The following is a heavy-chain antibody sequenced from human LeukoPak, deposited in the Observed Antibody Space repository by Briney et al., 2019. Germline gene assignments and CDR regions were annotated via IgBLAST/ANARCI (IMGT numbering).Heavy chain of an antibody. V-gene: IGHV3-30-3*01. CDR1: GFTFSSYA. CDR3: AREYITIFGVVRDYYYGMDV. Sequence: GGSLRLSCAASGFTFSSYAMHWVRQAPGKGLEWVAVISYDGSNKYYADSVKGRFTISRDNSKNTLYLQMNSLRAEDTAVYYCAREYITIFGVVRDYYYGMDVWGQGTTVTVSS. J-gene: IGHJ6*02. D-gene: IGHD3-3*01. CDR2: ISYDGSNK.